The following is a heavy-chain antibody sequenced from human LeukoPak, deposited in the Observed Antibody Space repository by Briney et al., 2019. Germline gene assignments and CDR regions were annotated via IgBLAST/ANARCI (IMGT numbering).Heavy chain of an antibody. D-gene: IGHD3-22*01. CDR1: GGSFSGYY. V-gene: IGHV4-34*01. J-gene: IGHJ4*02. CDR3: ARGVRRLGTYYYDSSGYYHFDY. Sequence: KSSETLSLTCAVYGGSFSGYYWSWIRQPPGKGLEWIGEINHSGSTNYNPSLKSRVTISVDTSKNQFSLKLSSVTAADTAVYYCARGVRRLGTYYYDSSGYYHFDYWGQGTLVTVSS. CDR2: INHSGST.